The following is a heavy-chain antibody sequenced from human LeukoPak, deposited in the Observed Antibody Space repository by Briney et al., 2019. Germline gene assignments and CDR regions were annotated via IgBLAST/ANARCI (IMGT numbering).Heavy chain of an antibody. Sequence: PSETLSLTCTVSGGSISSGDYYWSWIRQPPGKGLEWIGYIYYSGSTYYNPSLKSRVTISVDTSKNQFSLKLSSVTAADTAVYYCARGLRAGSSSFWFDPWGQGTLVTVSS. CDR2: IYYSGST. CDR1: GGSISSGDYY. J-gene: IGHJ5*02. V-gene: IGHV4-30-4*01. D-gene: IGHD6-6*01. CDR3: ARGLRAGSSSFWFDP.